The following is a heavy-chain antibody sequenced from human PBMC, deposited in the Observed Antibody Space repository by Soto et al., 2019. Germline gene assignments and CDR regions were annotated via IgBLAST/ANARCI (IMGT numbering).Heavy chain of an antibody. V-gene: IGHV3-15*01. CDR3: TTPRPGSGFDFDY. J-gene: IGHJ4*02. CDR1: GFTFSNAW. Sequence: EVQLVESGGGLVKPGGSLRLSCAASGFTFSNAWMSWVRQAPGKGLEWVGRIKSKTDGGTTDYAAPVKGRFTISRDDSKNTLYLQMNSLKTEDTAVYYCTTPRPGSGFDFDYWGQGTLVTVSS. D-gene: IGHD6-19*01. CDR2: IKSKTDGGTT.